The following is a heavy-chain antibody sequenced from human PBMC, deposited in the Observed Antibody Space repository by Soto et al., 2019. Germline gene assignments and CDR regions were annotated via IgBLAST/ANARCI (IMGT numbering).Heavy chain of an antibody. V-gene: IGHV3-23*01. CDR2: ISGSGGST. Sequence: PGGSLRLSCAASGFTFSSYAMSWVRQAPGKGLEWVSAISGSGGSTYYADSVKGRFTISRDNSKNTLYLQMNSLRAEDTAVYYWAKDLHSRDEGWLLLRSGMDVWGQGTTVTVSS. J-gene: IGHJ6*02. D-gene: IGHD3-22*01. CDR3: AKDLHSRDEGWLLLRSGMDV. CDR1: GFTFSSYA.